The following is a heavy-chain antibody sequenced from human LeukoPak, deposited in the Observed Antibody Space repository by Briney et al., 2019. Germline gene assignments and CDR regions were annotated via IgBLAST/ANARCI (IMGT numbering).Heavy chain of an antibody. CDR1: GYTFTSYY. J-gene: IGHJ4*02. CDR3: ARDGAAAGIYFDY. Sequence: ASVKVSCKASGYTFTSYYIQWVRQAPGQGLEWMGIINPSGGRTSYAQKFQGRVTMTRDTSTSIVYMELSSLRSEDTAVYYCARDGAAAGIYFDYWGQGTLVTVSS. V-gene: IGHV1-46*01. D-gene: IGHD6-13*01. CDR2: INPSGGRT.